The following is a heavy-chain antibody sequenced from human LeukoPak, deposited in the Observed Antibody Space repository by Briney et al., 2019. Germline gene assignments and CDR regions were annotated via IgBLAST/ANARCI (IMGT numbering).Heavy chain of an antibody. Sequence: PSETLSLTCTVSGGSISSSGYYWGWLRQPPGKGLEWIGSIYYGGSNYYKPSLKSRVTISVDTSKNQSSLKLSSVTAADTAVYYCARETIPPNSGTRGFDYWGQGTLVTVSS. J-gene: IGHJ4*02. D-gene: IGHD1-1*01. V-gene: IGHV4-39*01. CDR2: IYYGGSN. CDR1: GGSISSSGYY. CDR3: ARETIPPNSGTRGFDY.